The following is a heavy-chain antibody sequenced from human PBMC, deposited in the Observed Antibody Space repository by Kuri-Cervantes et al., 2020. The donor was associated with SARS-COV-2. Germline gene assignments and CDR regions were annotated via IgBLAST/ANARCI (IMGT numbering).Heavy chain of an antibody. CDR3: AKDLSLSSGWYYWYFDL. CDR2: IIPILGTT. D-gene: IGHD6-19*01. CDR1: GYTLTELS. Sequence: SVKVSCKVSGYTLTELSMHWVRQASGQGLEWMGGIIPILGTTNYAQKFQGRVTITADESTSTAYMELSSLRSEDTAVYYCAKDLSLSSGWYYWYFDLWGRGTLVTVSS. J-gene: IGHJ2*01. V-gene: IGHV1-69*13.